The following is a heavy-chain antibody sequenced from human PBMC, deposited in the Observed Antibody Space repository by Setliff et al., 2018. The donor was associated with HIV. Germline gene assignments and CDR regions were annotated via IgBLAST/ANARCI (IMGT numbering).Heavy chain of an antibody. V-gene: IGHV4-4*02. CDR1: GGSISSSNW. CDR3: ARRSGYAEDY. D-gene: IGHD5-12*01. Sequence: PSETLSLTCAVSGGSISSSNWWSWVRQPPGKGLEWIGEIFHSGSTNYNPSLKSRVTISVDTSKNQFSLKLSSVTAADTAVYYCARRSGYAEDYWGQGTLVTVSS. J-gene: IGHJ4*02. CDR2: IFHSGST.